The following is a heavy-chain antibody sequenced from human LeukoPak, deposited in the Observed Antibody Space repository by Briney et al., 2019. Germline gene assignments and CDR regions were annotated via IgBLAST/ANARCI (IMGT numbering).Heavy chain of an antibody. D-gene: IGHD6-13*01. Sequence: PSETLSLTCTVSGGSISSSSYYWGWLRQPPGKGLEWIGSIYYSGSTYYNPSLKSRVTISVDTSKNQFSLKLSSVTAADTAVYYCARVGTAAAGPFDYWGQGTLVTVSS. CDR3: ARVGTAAAGPFDY. J-gene: IGHJ4*02. V-gene: IGHV4-39*07. CDR1: GGSISSSSYY. CDR2: IYYSGST.